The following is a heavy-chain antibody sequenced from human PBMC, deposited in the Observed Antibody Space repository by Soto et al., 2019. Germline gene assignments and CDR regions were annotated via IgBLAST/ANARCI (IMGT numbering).Heavy chain of an antibody. Sequence: PGGSLRLSCAASGFTFSSYGMHWVRQAPGKGLEWVAVISYDGSNKYYADSVKGRFTISRDNSKNTLYLQMNSLRAEDTAVYYCSKEGIRVIVPNWGQGTLVTVSS. CDR1: GFTFSSYG. J-gene: IGHJ4*02. D-gene: IGHD3-3*01. CDR2: ISYDGSNK. V-gene: IGHV3-30*18. CDR3: SKEGIRVIVPN.